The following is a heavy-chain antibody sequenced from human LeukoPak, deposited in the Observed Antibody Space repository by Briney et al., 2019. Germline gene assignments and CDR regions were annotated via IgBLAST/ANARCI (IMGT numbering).Heavy chain of an antibody. Sequence: PGGSLRLSCAASGFTFSSYGMHWVRQAPGKGLEWVAVISYDGSNKYYADSVKGRFTISRDNSKNTLYLQMNSLRAEDTAVYYCARGAPVPFAFDIWGQGTMVTVSS. CDR2: ISYDGSNK. CDR3: ARGAPVPFAFDI. J-gene: IGHJ3*02. CDR1: GFTFSSYG. V-gene: IGHV3-30*03.